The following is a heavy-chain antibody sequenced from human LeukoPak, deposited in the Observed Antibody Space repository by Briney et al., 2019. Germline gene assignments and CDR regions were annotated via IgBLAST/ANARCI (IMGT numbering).Heavy chain of an antibody. J-gene: IGHJ4*02. V-gene: IGHV3-30*03. Sequence: GRSLRLSCAASGFTFSSYGMHWVRQAPGKGLEWVAVISYDGSNKYYADSVKGRFTISRDNAKNSLYLQMNSLRAEDTAVYSCARDRHRYNYDSSGYPPYWGQGTLVTVSS. CDR2: ISYDGSNK. CDR1: GFTFSSYG. D-gene: IGHD3-22*01. CDR3: ARDRHRYNYDSSGYPPY.